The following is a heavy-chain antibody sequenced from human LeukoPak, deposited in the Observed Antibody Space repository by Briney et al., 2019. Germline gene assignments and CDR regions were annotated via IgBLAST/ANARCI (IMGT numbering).Heavy chain of an antibody. CDR2: IIPIFGTA. CDR3: ARLSTSGWYGDIDY. Sequence: GASVKVSCKASGGTFSSYAISWVRQAPGQGLEWMGGIIPIFGTANYAQKFQGRVTIIADKFTSTAYMELRSLRSDDTAVYYCARLSTSGWYGDIDYWGQGTLVTVSS. V-gene: IGHV1-69*06. D-gene: IGHD6-19*01. J-gene: IGHJ4*02. CDR1: GGTFSSYA.